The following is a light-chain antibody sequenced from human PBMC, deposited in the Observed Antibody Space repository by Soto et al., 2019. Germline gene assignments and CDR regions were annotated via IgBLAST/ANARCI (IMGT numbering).Light chain of an antibody. V-gene: IGLV2-14*01. CDR3: SSYTTTSSVV. J-gene: IGLJ2*01. CDR2: EVR. CDR1: SSDIGNYNY. Sequence: QSALTQPASVSGSPGQSITISCTGTSSDIGNYNYVSWYQQHPAKAPKLMIYEVRNRPSGISNRFSGSKSGNTASLTISGLQAEDEADYYCSSYTTTSSVVFGGGTQLTVL.